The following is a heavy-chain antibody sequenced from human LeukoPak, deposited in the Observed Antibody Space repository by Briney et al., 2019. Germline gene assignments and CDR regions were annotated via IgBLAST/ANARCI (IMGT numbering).Heavy chain of an antibody. CDR1: GGSITNYY. CDR3: ARVSPTGGLAY. CDR2: IYYNGST. J-gene: IGHJ4*02. D-gene: IGHD1-1*01. Sequence: SETLSLTCTVSGGSITNYYWIWIRQPPGKGLEWIGYIYYNGSTNYNPSLKSRVALSVDTSKNQFSLKVNSVTPTDAAVYFCARVSPTGGLAYWGQGTLVTVSS. V-gene: IGHV4-59*01.